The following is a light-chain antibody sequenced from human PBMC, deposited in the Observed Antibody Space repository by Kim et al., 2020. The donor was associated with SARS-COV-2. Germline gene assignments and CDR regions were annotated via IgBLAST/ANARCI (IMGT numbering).Light chain of an antibody. V-gene: IGLV2-14*03. Sequence: GQSSTISCAGTRSGVGGYDYVAWHQHHPGKDPKLMIDDVSERPSGVSNRFSGSKSGNTASLTISGLQAEDEADYFCSSCTTSSTYVFGTGTKVTVL. CDR1: RSGVGGYDY. J-gene: IGLJ1*01. CDR2: DVS. CDR3: SSCTTSSTYV.